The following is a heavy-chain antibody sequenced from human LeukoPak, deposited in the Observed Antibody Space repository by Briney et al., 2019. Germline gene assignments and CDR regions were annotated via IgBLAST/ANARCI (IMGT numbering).Heavy chain of an antibody. CDR2: SDGGGSST. D-gene: IGHD3-10*01. V-gene: IGHV3-74*01. CDR1: GFTFSNHW. CDR3: AKLGSGSYYNAPFYY. J-gene: IGHJ4*02. Sequence: TGGSLRLSCAASGFTFSNHWMHWVRKVPGKGLVWVSRSDGGGSSTSYSDSVKGRFSISRDNAKSTLYLQMNSLRAEDTAVYYCAKLGSGSYYNAPFYYWGQGTLVTVSS.